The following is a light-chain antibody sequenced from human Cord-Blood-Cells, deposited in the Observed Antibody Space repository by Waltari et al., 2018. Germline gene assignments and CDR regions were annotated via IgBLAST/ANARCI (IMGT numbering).Light chain of an antibody. Sequence: QSALTQPASVSGSPGQSITTPCPGPSSDVGSYNLLSWYQQHPGKAPKLRIYEGSNRPSGVSNRFSGSKSGNTASLTISGLQAEDEADYYCCSYAGSSTYVFGTGTKVTVL. CDR2: EGS. J-gene: IGLJ1*01. CDR3: CSYAGSSTYV. V-gene: IGLV2-23*01. CDR1: SSDVGSYNL.